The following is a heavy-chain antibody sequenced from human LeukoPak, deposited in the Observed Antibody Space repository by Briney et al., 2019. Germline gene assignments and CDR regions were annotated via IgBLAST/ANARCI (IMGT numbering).Heavy chain of an antibody. CDR3: AKEYRDIVSHWFDP. D-gene: IGHD2-15*01. V-gene: IGHV3-23*01. CDR1: GFTFDDYA. Sequence: GRSLRLSCAASGFTFDDYAMHWVRQAPGKGLEWVSAISGSGGSTYYADSVKGRFTISRDNSKNTLYLQMNSLRAEDTAVYYCAKEYRDIVSHWFDPWGQGTLVTVSS. J-gene: IGHJ5*02. CDR2: ISGSGGST.